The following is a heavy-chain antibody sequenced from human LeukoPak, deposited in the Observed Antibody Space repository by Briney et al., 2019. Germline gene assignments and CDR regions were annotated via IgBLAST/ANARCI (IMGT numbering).Heavy chain of an antibody. CDR1: GYTFTGNY. Sequence: ASVKVSCKASGYTFTGNYMYWVRQAPGQGLEWMGMINPSGGSTTYEQKFQGRVTMTRDTSTSTVYMELCSLRSEDTAVYYCARDVGSSSWYFDYWGQGTLVTVSS. CDR3: ARDVGSSSWYFDY. V-gene: IGHV1-46*01. D-gene: IGHD6-13*01. J-gene: IGHJ4*02. CDR2: INPSGGST.